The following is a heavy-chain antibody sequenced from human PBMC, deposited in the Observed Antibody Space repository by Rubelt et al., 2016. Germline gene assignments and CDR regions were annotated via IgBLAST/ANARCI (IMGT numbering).Heavy chain of an antibody. J-gene: IGHJ4*02. CDR2: IYPGDSDT. CDR3: ARHPDSGSYGVDY. V-gene: IGHV5-51*01. D-gene: IGHD1-26*01. Sequence: IEWMGIIYPGDSDTRYSPSFQGQVTISADKSISTAYLHWSSLKASDTAMYYCARHPDSGSYGVDYWGQGTLVTVSS.